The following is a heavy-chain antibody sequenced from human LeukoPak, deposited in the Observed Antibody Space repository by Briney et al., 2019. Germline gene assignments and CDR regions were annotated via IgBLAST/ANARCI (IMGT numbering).Heavy chain of an antibody. CDR1: GYTFTSYG. Sequence: AASVKVSCKASGYTFTSYGISWVRQAPGQGLEWMGWISAYNGNTHYAQKLQGRVTMTTDTSTSTAYMELRSLRSDDTAVYYCASLGAAADSPNWFDPWGEGTLVTVSS. CDR2: ISAYNGNT. D-gene: IGHD6-13*01. J-gene: IGHJ5*02. V-gene: IGHV1-18*01. CDR3: ASLGAAADSPNWFDP.